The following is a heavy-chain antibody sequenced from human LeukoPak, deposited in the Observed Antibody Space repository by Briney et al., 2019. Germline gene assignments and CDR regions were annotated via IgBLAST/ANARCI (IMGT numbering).Heavy chain of an antibody. J-gene: IGHJ4*02. V-gene: IGHV4-61*01. CDR2: IYYSGST. D-gene: IGHD2-2*01. CDR1: GGSVSSGSYY. Sequence: SETLSLTCTVSGGSVSSGSYYWSWIRQPPGKGLEWIGYIYYSGSTNYNPSLKSRVTISVDTSKNQFSLKSGSVTAADTAVYYCARSGSRVLPAAIWGQGTLVTVSS. CDR3: ARSGSRVLPAAI.